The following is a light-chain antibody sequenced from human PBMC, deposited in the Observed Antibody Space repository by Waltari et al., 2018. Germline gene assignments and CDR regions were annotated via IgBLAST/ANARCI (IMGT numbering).Light chain of an antibody. CDR1: SDDVGGYDY. V-gene: IGLV2-14*03. CDR2: DVS. J-gene: IGLJ2*01. CDR3: GSYTSSDTWI. Sequence: QSALTQPASVSGSPGQSITISCTGTSDDVGGYDYVPWYQPHPGKAPKLIIYDVSDRPSGVSNRFSGSRSANTASLAISGLQAEDEAHYYCGSYTSSDTWIFGGGTKLTVL.